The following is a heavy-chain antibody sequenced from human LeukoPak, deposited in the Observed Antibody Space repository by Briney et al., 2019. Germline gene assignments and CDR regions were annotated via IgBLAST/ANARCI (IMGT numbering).Heavy chain of an antibody. CDR3: ARMGRLDY. J-gene: IGHJ4*02. V-gene: IGHV3-7*01. D-gene: IGHD5-24*01. CDR2: IKEDGSRK. CDR1: GFTFSDYW. Sequence: GGSLRLSCAASGFTFSDYWMTWVRQAPGKGLEWVANIKEDGSRKYYVDSVKGRLTISRDNAKSSQYLQMNSLRVEDTAVYYCARMGRLDYWGQGTLVTVSS.